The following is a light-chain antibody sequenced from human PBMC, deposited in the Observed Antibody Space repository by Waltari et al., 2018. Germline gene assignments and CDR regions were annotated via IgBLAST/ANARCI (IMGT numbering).Light chain of an antibody. CDR2: RDN. J-gene: IGLJ3*02. CDR3: ATWDNSLSGRV. Sequence: YVLTQPPSASGTPGQRANISCFGSNSNIGSYYIYCYQQFPGTAPKLLICRDNQRPSGVPDRFSGSKSGTSASLVISGLRSEDDADYYCATWDNSLSGRVFGGGTRVTVL. V-gene: IGLV1-47*01. CDR1: NSNIGSYY.